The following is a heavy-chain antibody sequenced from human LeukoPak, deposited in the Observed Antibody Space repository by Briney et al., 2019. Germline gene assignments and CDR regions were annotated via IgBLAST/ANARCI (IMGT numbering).Heavy chain of an antibody. J-gene: IGHJ3*02. CDR2: IKQDGSEK. CDR3: ARDTYCSSTSCYGMKDAFDI. Sequence: PGGSLRLSCAASGFTFSSYWMSWVRQAPGKGLEWVANIKQDGSEKYYVDSVKGRFTISRDNAKNSLYLQMNSLRAEDTAVYYCARDTYCSSTSCYGMKDAFDIWGQGTMVTVSS. D-gene: IGHD2-2*01. CDR1: GFTFSSYW. V-gene: IGHV3-7*01.